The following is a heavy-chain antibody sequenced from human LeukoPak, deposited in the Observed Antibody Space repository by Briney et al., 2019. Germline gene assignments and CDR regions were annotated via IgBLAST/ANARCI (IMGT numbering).Heavy chain of an antibody. CDR2: NYYGGST. CDR1: WGSISRAEYY. J-gene: IGHJ5*02. V-gene: IGHV4-30-4*01. CDR3: ARGRMVRGVIIWFDP. D-gene: IGHD3-10*01. Sequence: SETLSLTCTVAWGSISRAEYYWSWIRQPRRKGLEWIVYNYYGGSTYYNPSLKSRVTISVDTSKNQFSLKLSSVTAADTAVYYCARGRMVRGVIIWFDPWGQGTLVTVSS.